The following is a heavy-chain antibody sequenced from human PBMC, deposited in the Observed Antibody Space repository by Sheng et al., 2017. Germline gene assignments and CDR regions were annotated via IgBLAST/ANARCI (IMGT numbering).Heavy chain of an antibody. D-gene: IGHD2-2*01. CDR3: AREGLVVVPAASTREPIYYMDV. J-gene: IGHJ6*03. CDR2: IIPILGIA. Sequence: QVQLVQSGAEVKKPGSSVKVSCKASGGTFSSYTISWVRQAPGQGLEWMGRIIPILGIANYAQKFQGRVTITADKSTSTAYMELSSLRSEDTAVYYCAREGLVVVPAASTREPIYYMDVWGKGTTVTVSS. CDR1: GGTFSSYT. V-gene: IGHV1-69*08.